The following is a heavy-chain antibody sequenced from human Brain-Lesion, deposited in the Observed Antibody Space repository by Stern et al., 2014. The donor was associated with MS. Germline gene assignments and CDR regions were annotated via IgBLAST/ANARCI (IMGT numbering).Heavy chain of an antibody. CDR3: ARDQRGITIFGVVTDYYYLGMDV. CDR2: INPNTGGT. D-gene: IGHD3-3*01. V-gene: IGHV1-2*02. J-gene: IGHJ6*02. Sequence: QDKLVQSGAEVKKPGASVKVSCKTSGYIFTGYYIHWVRQAPGQGLEWLAWINPNTGGTKYAQKFQGRVTMSRDTSISTAYVELSSLTSDDTAVYYCARDQRGITIFGVVTDYYYLGMDVWGQGTTVTVSS. CDR1: GYIFTGYY.